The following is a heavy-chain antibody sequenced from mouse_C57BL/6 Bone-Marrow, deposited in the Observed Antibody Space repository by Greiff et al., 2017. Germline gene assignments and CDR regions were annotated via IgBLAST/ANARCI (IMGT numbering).Heavy chain of an antibody. J-gene: IGHJ3*01. V-gene: IGHV3-6*01. Sequence: VQLKESGPGLVKPSQSLSLTCSVTGYSITSGYYWNWIRQFPGNKLEWMGYISYDGSNNYNPSLKNRISITRDTSKNQFFLKLNSVTTEDTATYYCARNYGNYMFAYWGQGTLVTVSA. CDR2: ISYDGSN. CDR3: ARNYGNYMFAY. D-gene: IGHD2-1*01. CDR1: GYSITSGYY.